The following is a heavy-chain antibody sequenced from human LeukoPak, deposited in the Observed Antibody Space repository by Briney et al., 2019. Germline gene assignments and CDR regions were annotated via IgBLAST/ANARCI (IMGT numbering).Heavy chain of an antibody. Sequence: SVKVSCKASGGTFSSYAISWVRQAPGQGLEWLGGIMPLFGTAGYAQKFQGRVTITKDESTRTVYLELTSLTSDDTAVYYCARDRVTYYDFWSGYYPQEGFDYWGQGTLVTVSS. D-gene: IGHD3-3*01. J-gene: IGHJ4*02. CDR2: IMPLFGTA. CDR3: ARDRVTYYDFWSGYYPQEGFDY. V-gene: IGHV1-69*05. CDR1: GGTFSSYA.